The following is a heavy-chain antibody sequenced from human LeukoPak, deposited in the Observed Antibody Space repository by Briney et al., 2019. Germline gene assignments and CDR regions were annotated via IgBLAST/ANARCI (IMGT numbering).Heavy chain of an antibody. CDR1: GGSISSYY. V-gene: IGHV4-59*12. CDR3: ARGARTVVVPLRYYYYMDV. D-gene: IGHD2-2*01. J-gene: IGHJ6*03. Sequence: PSETLSLTCTVSGGSISSYYWSWIRQPPGKGLEWIGYIYYSGSTNYNSSLRSRVTISVDTSKNQFSLKLSSVTAADTAVYYCARGARTVVVPLRYYYYMDVWGKGTTVTISS. CDR2: IYYSGST.